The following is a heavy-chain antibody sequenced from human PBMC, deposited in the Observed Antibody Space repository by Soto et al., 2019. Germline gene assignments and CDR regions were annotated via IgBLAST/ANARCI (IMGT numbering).Heavy chain of an antibody. CDR1: GDSLSSKTAA. V-gene: IGHV6-1*01. D-gene: IGHD2-2*01. CDR3: ARDQSLLVSILGYHNSMDF. J-gene: IGHJ6*02. Sequence: SQTLSRTCAISGDSLSSKTAAWMSIRQSTTRGLEWLGRAYYRSKWYIDYEESVKSRVTINPDTSRNQISLQLNSVTPEDTAVYYCARDQSLLVSILGYHNSMDFCCQAT. CDR2: AYYRSKWYI.